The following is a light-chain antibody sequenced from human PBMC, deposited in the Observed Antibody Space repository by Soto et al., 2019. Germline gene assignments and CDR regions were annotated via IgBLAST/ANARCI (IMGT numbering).Light chain of an antibody. Sequence: DIQMTQSPSSLSASVGDRVNISCRASQSINNYLNWYQVKPGKAPKLLIYAASTLQSGVPSRFSGGGSATLFTLTISSLQPEDFATYYCQQRYSFGPGTKVDIK. V-gene: IGKV1-39*01. J-gene: IGKJ3*01. CDR2: AAS. CDR1: QSINNY. CDR3: QQRYS.